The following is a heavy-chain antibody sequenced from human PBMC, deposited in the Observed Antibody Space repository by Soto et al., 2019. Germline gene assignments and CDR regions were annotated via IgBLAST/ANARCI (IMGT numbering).Heavy chain of an antibody. Sequence: SETQSLTCTVSGGSISSGGYYWSWIRQHPGKGLEWIGYIYYSGSTYYNPSLKSRVTISVDTSKNQFSLKLSSVTAADTAVYYCARGHIAAASTFSLNWFDPWGQGTLVTVSS. V-gene: IGHV4-31*03. CDR2: IYYSGST. CDR3: ARGHIAAASTFSLNWFDP. D-gene: IGHD6-13*01. CDR1: GGSISSGGYY. J-gene: IGHJ5*02.